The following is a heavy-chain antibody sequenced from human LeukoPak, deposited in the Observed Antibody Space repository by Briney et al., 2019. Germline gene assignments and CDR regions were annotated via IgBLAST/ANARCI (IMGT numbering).Heavy chain of an antibody. CDR1: GGSISTYY. CDR2: IYTTGGT. J-gene: IGHJ5*02. Sequence: SETLSLTCSVSGGSISTYYWSWIRQPAEKGLEWIGRIYTTGGTNYNPSLKSRVTMSVDTSKNQFSLKLSSVTAADTAVYYCARGDSSGYSNWFDPWGQGTLVTVSS. V-gene: IGHV4-4*07. CDR3: ARGDSSGYSNWFDP. D-gene: IGHD3-22*01.